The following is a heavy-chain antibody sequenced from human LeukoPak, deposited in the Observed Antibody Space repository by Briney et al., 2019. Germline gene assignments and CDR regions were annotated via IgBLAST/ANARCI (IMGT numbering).Heavy chain of an antibody. CDR1: GGSISSGSYY. CDR2: IYTSGST. J-gene: IGHJ4*02. Sequence: SQTLSLNCTVSGGSISSGSYYWSWIRQPAGKGLEWIGHIYTSGSTSYNPSLKSRVTLSVETSKNQFSLRLSSVTAADTAVYYCARGIKGGSYYFDYWGQGTLVSVS. D-gene: IGHD1-26*01. V-gene: IGHV4-61*09. CDR3: ARGIKGGSYYFDY.